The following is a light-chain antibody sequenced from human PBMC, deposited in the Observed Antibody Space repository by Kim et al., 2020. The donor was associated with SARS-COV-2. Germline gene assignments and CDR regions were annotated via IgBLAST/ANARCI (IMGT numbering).Light chain of an antibody. J-gene: IGKJ2*01. CDR1: QSISIW. CDR3: QQYITYPYT. Sequence: SASVGDRITITGRASQSISIWLAWHQQKPGKAPKVLIYKASNLGSGVPSRFSGSGSGTEFTLAISSLHPDDFATYYCQQYITYPYTFGQGTKLEI. CDR2: KAS. V-gene: IGKV1-5*03.